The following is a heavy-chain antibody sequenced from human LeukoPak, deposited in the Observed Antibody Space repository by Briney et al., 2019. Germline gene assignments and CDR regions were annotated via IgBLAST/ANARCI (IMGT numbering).Heavy chain of an antibody. CDR3: ATCKWLVRGIPHFDY. D-gene: IGHD6-19*01. V-gene: IGHV3-53*01. J-gene: IGHJ4*02. CDR1: GFSVGSKY. CDR2: IYTDGST. Sequence: GGSLRLSCAASGFSVGSKYLSWVRQAPGKGLEWVSVIYTDGSTYYADSVKGRFTISRDNSKNTLYLQMNSLRAEDTAVYYCATCKWLVRGIPHFDYWGQGTLVTVSS.